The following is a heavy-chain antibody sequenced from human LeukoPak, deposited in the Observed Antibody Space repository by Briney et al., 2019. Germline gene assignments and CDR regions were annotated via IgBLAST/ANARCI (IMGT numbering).Heavy chain of an antibody. CDR2: ISYDGSNK. CDR1: GFTFSSFA. CDR3: ARKYCSTTSCLFDN. D-gene: IGHD2-2*01. Sequence: GGSLRLSCAASGFTFSSFAMHWVRQAPGKGLEWVAVISYDGSNKYFADSVKGRFTISRDNSKNTLYLQMNSLRAEDTAVYYCARKYCSTTSCLFDNWGQGTLVTVSS. J-gene: IGHJ4*02. V-gene: IGHV3-30-3*01.